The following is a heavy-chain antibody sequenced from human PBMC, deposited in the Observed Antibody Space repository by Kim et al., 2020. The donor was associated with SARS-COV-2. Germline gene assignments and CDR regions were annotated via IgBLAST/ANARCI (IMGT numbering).Heavy chain of an antibody. Sequence: SETLSLTCAVYVGSFSGYRWTWIRQSPGKGLEWIGEINQSGATNYNPSLKSRVVISVDTSKNQFSLKVKSVTAADTAVYFCARGRAGVVPPPILGLGPYYDYYALDVWGQGTTVSVSS. D-gene: IGHD3-3*01. J-gene: IGHJ6*02. CDR3: ARGRAGVVPPPILGLGPYYDYYALDV. V-gene: IGHV4-34*01. CDR2: INQSGAT. CDR1: VGSFSGYR.